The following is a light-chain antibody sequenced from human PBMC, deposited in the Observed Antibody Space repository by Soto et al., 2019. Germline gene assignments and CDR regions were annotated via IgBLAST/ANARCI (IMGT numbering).Light chain of an antibody. CDR2: DAS. CDR1: QSISSW. CDR3: QQRSNWPIT. J-gene: IGKJ5*01. V-gene: IGKV1-12*01. Sequence: IQMTQSPASVSASVGDRISITCRASQSISSWLAWYQQKPGKAPKLLIYDASSLESGVPSRFSGSGSGTDFTLTISSLEPEDFALYYCQQRSNWPITFGQGTRLEI.